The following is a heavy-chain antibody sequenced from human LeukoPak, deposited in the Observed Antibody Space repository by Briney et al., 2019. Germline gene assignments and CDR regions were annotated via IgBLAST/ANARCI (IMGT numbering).Heavy chain of an antibody. CDR2: YPGSGEI. V-gene: IGHV1-24*01. D-gene: IGHD2-2*01. J-gene: IGHJ6*03. CDR1: GYSITELS. Sequence: ASVKVSCKVSGYSITELSTHWVRQAPGKGLEWMGGYPGSGEIIYEQKFQDRVTMTEDTSTDTAYMELSSLRSEDTAVYYCARGGNCSSTSCRRRYGYYYYYYMDVWGKGTTVTVSS. CDR3: ARGGNCSSTSCRRRYGYYYYYYMDV.